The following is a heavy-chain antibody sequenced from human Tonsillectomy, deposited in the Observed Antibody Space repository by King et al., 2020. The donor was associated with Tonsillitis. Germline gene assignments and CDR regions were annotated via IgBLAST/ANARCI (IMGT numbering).Heavy chain of an antibody. CDR3: AKDSVAYVAGFDY. CDR2: ISYDGSNK. Sequence: VQLVESGGGVVQPGRSLRLSCAASGFTFSSYGMHWVRQAPGKGLEWVAVISYDGSNKYYADSVKGRFTISRDNSKNTLYLQMNSLRAEDTAVYYYAKDSVAYVAGFDYWGQGTLVTVSS. D-gene: IGHD6-19*01. J-gene: IGHJ4*02. V-gene: IGHV3-30*18. CDR1: GFTFSSYG.